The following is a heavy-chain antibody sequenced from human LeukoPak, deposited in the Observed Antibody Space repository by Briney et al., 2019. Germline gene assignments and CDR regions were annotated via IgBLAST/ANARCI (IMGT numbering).Heavy chain of an antibody. CDR2: ISYDGSNK. J-gene: IGHJ4*02. D-gene: IGHD1-7*01. Sequence: GGSLRLSCAASGFTFSSYAMHWVRQAPGKGLEWVAVISYDGSNKYYADSVKGRFTISRDNSKNTLYLQMNSLRAEDTAVYSSAREQRGELYFDYWGQGTLVTVSS. CDR1: GFTFSSYA. V-gene: IGHV3-30*04. CDR3: AREQRGELYFDY.